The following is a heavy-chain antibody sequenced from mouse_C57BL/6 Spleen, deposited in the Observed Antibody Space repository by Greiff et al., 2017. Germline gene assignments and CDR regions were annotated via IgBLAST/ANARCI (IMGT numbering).Heavy chain of an antibody. J-gene: IGHJ2*01. Sequence: QVQLQQPGAELVRPGTSVKLSCKASGYTFTSYWMHWVKQRPGQGLEWIGVIDPSDSYTNYNQKFKGKATLTVDTSSSTAYMQLSSLTSEDSAVYYCEIIYYGNYDGYWGQGTTLTVSS. CDR2: IDPSDSYT. CDR3: EIIYYGNYDGY. V-gene: IGHV1-59*01. D-gene: IGHD2-1*01. CDR1: GYTFTSYW.